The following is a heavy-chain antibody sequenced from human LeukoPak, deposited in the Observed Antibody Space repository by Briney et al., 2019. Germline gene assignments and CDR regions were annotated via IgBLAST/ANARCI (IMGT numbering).Heavy chain of an antibody. CDR1: GYSISSGYY. CDR3: ARDRGVRGEYDY. Sequence: SETLSLTCAVSGYSISSGYYWGCIRPPPEKGLEWIGIAYHSRSTYYNPSVKIPVTISVDTSKSYFYLKLNSVTAADTSVYYCARDRGVRGEYDYWGQGILVTVSS. D-gene: IGHD3-10*01. V-gene: IGHV4-38-2*02. CDR2: AYHSRST. J-gene: IGHJ4*02.